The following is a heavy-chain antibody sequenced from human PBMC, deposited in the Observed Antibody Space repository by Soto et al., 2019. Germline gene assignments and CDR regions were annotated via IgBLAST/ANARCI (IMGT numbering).Heavy chain of an antibody. J-gene: IGHJ4*02. V-gene: IGHV3-33*01. Sequence: QVQLVESGGGVVQPGRSLKLSCATSGFTFTNYGMHWVRQAPGKGLAWVAVIYYDGSGEKYADSVRGRFTISRDTSKNTVYLQMNSLRVEDTALYYCARVGYTVWGWPFDYCGQGTLVTVSS. CDR2: IYYDGSGE. CDR3: ARVGYTVWGWPFDY. D-gene: IGHD5-12*01. CDR1: GFTFTNYG.